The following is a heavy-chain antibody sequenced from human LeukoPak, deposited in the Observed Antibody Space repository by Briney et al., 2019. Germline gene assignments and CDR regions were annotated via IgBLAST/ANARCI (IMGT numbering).Heavy chain of an antibody. D-gene: IGHD3-3*01. J-gene: IGHJ4*02. V-gene: IGHV4-34*01. Sequence: SETLSLTCAVYGGSFSGYYWSWIRQPPGKGLEWIGEINHSGSTNYNPSLKSRVTISVDTSKNQFSLKLSSVTAADTAVYYCARLRPYYDFWSGYYAGRALDYWGQGTLVTVSS. CDR1: GGSFSGYY. CDR2: INHSGST. CDR3: ARLRPYYDFWSGYYAGRALDY.